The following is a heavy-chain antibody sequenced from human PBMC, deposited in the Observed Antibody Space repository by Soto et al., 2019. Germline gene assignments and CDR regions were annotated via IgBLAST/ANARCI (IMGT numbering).Heavy chain of an antibody. CDR1: GYTFTSYG. J-gene: IGHJ4*02. D-gene: IGHD1-1*01. V-gene: IGHV1-18*01. CDR2: ISAHNGNT. CDR3: ARGRYGDY. Sequence: QVHLVQSGAEVKKPGASVKVSCKGSGYTFTSYGITWVRQAPGQGLEWMGWISAHNGNTDYAQKLQGRVTVTRDTSTSTAYMELRSLRSGATAVYYCARGRYGDYWGQGARVTVSS.